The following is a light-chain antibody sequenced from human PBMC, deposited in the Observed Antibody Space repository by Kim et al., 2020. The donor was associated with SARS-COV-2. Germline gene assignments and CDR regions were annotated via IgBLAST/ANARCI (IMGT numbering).Light chain of an antibody. Sequence: SYELTQPPSVSVAPGKTASITCGGDDIGSKSVHWYQQKLGQAPVLVIYYDNNRPSGIPERFSGSKYGNTATLTISRVEAGDEADYYCQVWDSTSYHVVFGGGTQLTVL. CDR1: DIGSKS. CDR3: QVWDSTSYHVV. CDR2: YDN. J-gene: IGLJ3*02. V-gene: IGLV3-21*04.